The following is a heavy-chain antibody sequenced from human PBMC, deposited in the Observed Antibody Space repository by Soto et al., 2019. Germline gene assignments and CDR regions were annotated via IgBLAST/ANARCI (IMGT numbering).Heavy chain of an antibody. Sequence: ASVKVSCKASGYTFTSYGISWVRQAPGQGLEWMGWISAYNGNTNYAQKLQGRVTMTTDTSTSTAYMELRSLRSDDTAVYYCARDGLPITIFGVVIIRFDYWGQGTLVTVSS. CDR3: ARDGLPITIFGVVIIRFDY. CDR1: GYTFTSYG. D-gene: IGHD3-3*01. J-gene: IGHJ4*02. CDR2: ISAYNGNT. V-gene: IGHV1-18*04.